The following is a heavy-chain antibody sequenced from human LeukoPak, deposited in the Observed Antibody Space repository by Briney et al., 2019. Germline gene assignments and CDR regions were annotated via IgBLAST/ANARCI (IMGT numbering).Heavy chain of an antibody. Sequence: GGSLRLSCAASGFTFSSYAMSWVRQAPGKGLEWVSSISSSSSYIYYADSVKGRFTISRDNAKNSLYLQMNSLRAEDTAVYYCAVGMTTHDAFDIWGQGTMVTVSS. J-gene: IGHJ3*02. D-gene: IGHD4-11*01. V-gene: IGHV3-21*01. CDR1: GFTFSSYA. CDR2: ISSSSSYI. CDR3: AVGMTTHDAFDI.